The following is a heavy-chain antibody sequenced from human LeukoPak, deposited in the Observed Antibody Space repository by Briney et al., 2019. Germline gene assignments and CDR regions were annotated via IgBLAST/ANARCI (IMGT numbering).Heavy chain of an antibody. Sequence: GSLRLSCAASGFTFSNYAMTWVRQAPGEGLEWVSAISGGSGTIYYADSVKGRSTISRDNSKNTLYLQMNTLRAEDTAVYYCAKVDGYSSGRSPSHYWGQGTLVTVSS. CDR2: ISGGSGTI. V-gene: IGHV3-23*01. CDR3: AKVDGYSSGRSPSHY. D-gene: IGHD3-22*01. CDR1: GFTFSNYA. J-gene: IGHJ4*02.